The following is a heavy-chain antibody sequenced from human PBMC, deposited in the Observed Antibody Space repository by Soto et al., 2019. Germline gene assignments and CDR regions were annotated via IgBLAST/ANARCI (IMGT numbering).Heavy chain of an antibody. J-gene: IGHJ4*02. CDR2: IYYSGST. V-gene: IGHV4-59*01. CDR1: GGSISSYY. Sequence: SETLSLTCPVSGGSISSYYWSWIRQPPGKGLEWIGYIYYSGSTNYNPSLKSRVTISVDTSKNQFSLKLSSVTAADTAVYYCARGDQDVLTFDYWGQGTLVTVS. CDR3: ARGDQDVLTFDY. D-gene: IGHD3-10*02.